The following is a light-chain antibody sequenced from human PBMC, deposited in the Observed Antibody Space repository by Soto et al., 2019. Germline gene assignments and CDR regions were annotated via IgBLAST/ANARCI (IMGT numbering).Light chain of an antibody. CDR2: TAS. CDR3: QQYHYLLS. J-gene: IGKJ4*01. CDR1: QDISKH. Sequence: DIQMTQSPSSLSASVGDRVTITCQASQDISKHLNWFQQKSERAPKVLIYTASNLGTGVPSRFSGSGSGTDFTLTINSLQPEDIATYYCQQYHYLLSFGGGTKVEI. V-gene: IGKV1-33*01.